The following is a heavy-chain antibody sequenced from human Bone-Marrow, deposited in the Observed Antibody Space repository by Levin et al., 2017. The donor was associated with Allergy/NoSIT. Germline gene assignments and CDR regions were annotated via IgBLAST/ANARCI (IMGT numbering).Heavy chain of an antibody. Sequence: SETLSLTCTVSGGSISSGGYHWSWIRQHAGKGLEWIGYIYYSGSTYYNPSLKSRAMRSWQTSKNQVSLKVDSATAADAAVYYCAREDGSTFDSWGQGTLVTVSS. J-gene: IGHJ4*02. CDR3: AREDGSTFDS. CDR2: IYYSGST. CDR1: GGSISSGGYH. V-gene: IGHV4-31*03. D-gene: IGHD5-24*01.